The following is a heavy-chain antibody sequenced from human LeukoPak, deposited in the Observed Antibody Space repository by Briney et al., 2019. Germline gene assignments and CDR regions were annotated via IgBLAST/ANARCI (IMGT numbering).Heavy chain of an antibody. CDR1: GGSFSGYY. Sequence: PSETLSLTCAVYGGSFSGYYWSWIRQPPGKGLEWIGEINHSGSTNYNPSLKSRVTISVDTSKNQFSLKLSSVTAADTAVYYCARGVGTVTTLVYYYYYMDVWGKGTTVTVSS. D-gene: IGHD4-17*01. J-gene: IGHJ6*03. V-gene: IGHV4-34*01. CDR3: ARGVGTVTTLVYYYYYMDV. CDR2: INHSGST.